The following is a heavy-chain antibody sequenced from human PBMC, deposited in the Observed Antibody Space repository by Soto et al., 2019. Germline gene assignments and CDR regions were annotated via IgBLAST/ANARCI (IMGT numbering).Heavy chain of an antibody. V-gene: IGHV3-21*01. CDR3: ARRQEDYDLWTGFYMRYFDL. CDR2: ISSSSSYR. Sequence: EVQLVESGGGLVKPGGSLRLSCAASGFTFSSYNMNWVRQAPGKGLEWVSSISSSSSYRDYADSVKGRFTTSRDNAKNSLYLQMNSRRADDTALYDCARRQEDYDLWTGFYMRYFDLWGRGTLVTVSS. CDR1: GFTFSSYN. J-gene: IGHJ2*01. D-gene: IGHD3-3*01.